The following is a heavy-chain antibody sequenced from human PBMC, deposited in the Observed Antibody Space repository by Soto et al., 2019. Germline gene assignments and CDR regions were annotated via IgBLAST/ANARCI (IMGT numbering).Heavy chain of an antibody. CDR3: ARGCSGGSCYSKWYYYGMDV. J-gene: IGHJ6*02. CDR1: RGRFISYS. D-gene: IGHD2-15*01. Sequence: VQAFTSASRGRFISYSIWRLLRPPPGEGEGRGGVIHIFGTTNYAQTLQGRVTITADESTSTAYMELSSLRSADTAVDYCARGCSGGSCYSKWYYYGMDVWGQGTTVTVSS. V-gene: IGHV1-69*13. CDR2: VIHIFGTT.